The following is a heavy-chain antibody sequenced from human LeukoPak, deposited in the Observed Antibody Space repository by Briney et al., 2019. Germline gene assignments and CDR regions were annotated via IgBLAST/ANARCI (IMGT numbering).Heavy chain of an antibody. CDR3: ARGGIAVPGYYYFYYMDV. CDR2: INHSGST. Sequence: SETLSLTCAVYGGSFSGYYWSWIRQPPGKGLEWIGEINHSGSTNYNPSLKSRVTISVDTSRNQFSLRLTSVTAADTAVYFCARGGIAVPGYYYFYYMDVWGKGPKVTVSS. V-gene: IGHV4-34*01. CDR1: GGSFSGYY. D-gene: IGHD6-19*01. J-gene: IGHJ6*03.